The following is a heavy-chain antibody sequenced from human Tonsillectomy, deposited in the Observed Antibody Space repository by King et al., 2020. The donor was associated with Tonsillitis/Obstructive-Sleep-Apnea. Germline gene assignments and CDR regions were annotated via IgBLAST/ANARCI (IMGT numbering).Heavy chain of an antibody. CDR3: TRDENTGIVEVPSAVYYYYYMDV. CDR2: ISSSDSSI. D-gene: IGHD2-2*01. CDR1: GFTFSDYN. J-gene: IGHJ6*03. V-gene: IGHV3-48*02. Sequence: VQLVESGGGLVQPGGSLRLSCAASGFTFSDYNMNWVRQAPGKGLEWISYISSSDSSIYYGDSVKGRFTISRDNAKNSLYLQMNSQRDDESAVYYCTRDENTGIVEVPSAVYYYYYMDVWGKGTTVTVSS.